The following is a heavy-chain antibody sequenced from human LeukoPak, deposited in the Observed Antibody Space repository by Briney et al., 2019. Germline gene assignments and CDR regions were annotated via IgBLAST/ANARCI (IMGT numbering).Heavy chain of an antibody. V-gene: IGHV3-23*01. Sequence: GGSLRLSGAASGFTFSSYAMSWVRQAPGKGLKWVSAISGSGGSPYYADSVKGRFTISRDKSKTTLYLQMNSLRAEDTAVYYCAKDNGATEEWVDYWGQGTLVTVSS. CDR1: GFTFSSYA. J-gene: IGHJ4*02. CDR2: ISGSGGSP. CDR3: AKDNGATEEWVDY. D-gene: IGHD1-26*01.